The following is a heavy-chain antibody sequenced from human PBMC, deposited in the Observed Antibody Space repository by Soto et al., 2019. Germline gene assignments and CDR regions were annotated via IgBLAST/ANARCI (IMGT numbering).Heavy chain of an antibody. V-gene: IGHV3-30*18. D-gene: IGHD3-22*01. CDR2: ISYDGSNK. CDR1: GFTFSSYG. J-gene: IGHJ4*02. Sequence: GSLLVSCSASGFTFSSYGMHWVRQAPGKGLEWVAVISYDGSNKYYADSVKGRFTISRDNSKNTLYLQMNSLRAEDTAVYYCEKRGLTYYYDSSGYYYVDYWGQGTLVTVYS. CDR3: EKRGLTYYYDSSGYYYVDY.